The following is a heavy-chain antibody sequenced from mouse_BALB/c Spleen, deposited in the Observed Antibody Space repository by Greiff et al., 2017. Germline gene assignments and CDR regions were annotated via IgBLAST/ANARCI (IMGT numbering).Heavy chain of an antibody. D-gene: IGHD1-1*01. CDR3: ARDTTVVAYYYAMDY. CDR2: IWGDGST. CDR1: GFSLTGYG. V-gene: IGHV2-6-7*01. Sequence: VHLVESGPGLVAPSQSLSITCTVSGFSLTGYGVNWVRQPPGKGLEWLGMIWGDGSTDYNSALKSRLSISKDNSKSQVFLKMNSLQTDDTARYYCARDTTVVAYYYAMDYWGQGTSVTVSS. J-gene: IGHJ4*01.